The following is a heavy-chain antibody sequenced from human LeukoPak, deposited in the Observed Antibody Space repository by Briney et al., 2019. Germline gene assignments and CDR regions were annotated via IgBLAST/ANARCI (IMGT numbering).Heavy chain of an antibody. D-gene: IGHD6-13*01. Sequence: SETLSLTCTVSGGSISSYYWSWIRQPPGRGLEWIGYIDYSGSTNYNPSLKSRVTISVDTSKNQFSLKLSSVTAADTAVYYCARDRWYSSSWYDYWGQGTLVTVSS. V-gene: IGHV4-59*12. CDR1: GGSISSYY. J-gene: IGHJ4*02. CDR2: IDYSGST. CDR3: ARDRWYSSSWYDY.